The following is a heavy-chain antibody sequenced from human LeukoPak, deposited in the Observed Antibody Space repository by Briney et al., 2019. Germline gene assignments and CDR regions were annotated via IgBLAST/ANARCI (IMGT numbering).Heavy chain of an antibody. J-gene: IGHJ4*02. CDR1: GFTFSSYA. CDR2: ISYDGSNK. V-gene: IGHV3-30*04. D-gene: IGHD3-3*01. CDR3: ARAGVYDFWSGYYLDY. Sequence: GGSLRLSCAASGFTFSSYAMHWVRQAPGKGLEWVAVISYDGSNKYYADSVKGRSTISRDNSKNTLYLQMNSLRAEDTAVYYCARAGVYDFWSGYYLDYWGQGTLVTVSS.